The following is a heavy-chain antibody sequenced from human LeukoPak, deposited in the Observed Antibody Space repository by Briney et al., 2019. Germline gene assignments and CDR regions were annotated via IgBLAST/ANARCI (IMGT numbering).Heavy chain of an antibody. CDR2: ISGSGGST. J-gene: IGHJ4*02. CDR1: GFTFSSYA. D-gene: IGHD2-2*01. V-gene: IGHV3-23*01. Sequence: GGSLRLSCAASGFTFSSYAMSWVRQAPGKGLEWVSAISGSGGSTYYADSVKGRFTISRDNSKNTLYLQMNSLRAEDTAVYYCAKGFFGGFLVVPAGSLFDYWGEETLVTVSS. CDR3: AKGFFGGFLVVPAGSLFDY.